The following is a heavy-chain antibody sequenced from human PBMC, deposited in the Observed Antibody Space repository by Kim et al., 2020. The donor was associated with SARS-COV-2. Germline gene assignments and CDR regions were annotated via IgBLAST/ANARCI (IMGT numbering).Heavy chain of an antibody. CDR2: VDHSGTT. CDR3: ARGVSSACTLRAWLDP. D-gene: IGHD3-22*01. J-gene: IGHJ5*02. CDR1: GASISSSSC. Sequence: SETLSLTCVVSGASISSSSCWSWVRQPPGKGLEWIGEVDHSGTTSYNVSLKSRVTISVDKSKNQFSFRLNSVSAADTAVYYCARGVSSACTLRAWLDPWG. V-gene: IGHV4-4*02.